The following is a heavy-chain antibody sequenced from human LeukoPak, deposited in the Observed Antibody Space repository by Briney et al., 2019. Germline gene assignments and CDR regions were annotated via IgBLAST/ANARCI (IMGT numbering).Heavy chain of an antibody. J-gene: IGHJ6*03. D-gene: IGHD2-2*01. CDR2: ISTSTTTI. CDR1: GFTFSSYS. Sequence: GGSLRLSCEASGFTFSSYSMNWVRQAPGKGLEWISYISTSTTTIYYANSVKGRFTISRDNAKKSLYLQMNSLRAEDTAVYYCAREKEGYCSRTSCYLDYYYYYMDVWGKGTTVTISS. CDR3: AREKEGYCSRTSCYLDYYYYYMDV. V-gene: IGHV3-48*01.